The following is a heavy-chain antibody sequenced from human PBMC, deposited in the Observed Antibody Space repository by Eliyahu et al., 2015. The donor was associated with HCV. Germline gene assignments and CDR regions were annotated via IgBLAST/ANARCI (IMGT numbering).Heavy chain of an antibody. CDR1: GFSLSTSGVG. V-gene: IGHV2-70*20. D-gene: IGHD4/OR15-4a*01. J-gene: IGHJ3*02. Sequence: QVTLRESGPALVKPTQTLTLTCTFSGFSLSTSGVGVAWVRQSPGQALXWLXLIDWEHNEYYSTSLKTRLTISKDTSKSQVVLTVTNMDPVDTATYYCARTNTVLTNDAFDIWGQGTMVTVSS. CDR3: ARTNTVLTNDAFDI. CDR2: IDWEHNE.